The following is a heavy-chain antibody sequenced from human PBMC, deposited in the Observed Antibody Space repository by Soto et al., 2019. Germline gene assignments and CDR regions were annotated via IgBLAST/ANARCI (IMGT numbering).Heavy chain of an antibody. D-gene: IGHD1-26*01. CDR3: ARGRVGATTDYFDY. Sequence: SETLSLTCTVSGGSISRGGYYWSWIRQHPGRGLEWIGYIYYSGNTYYNPSLKSRVTISVDTSKNQFSLKLSAVTAADTAVYYCARGRVGATTDYFDYWGQGTLVTVSS. J-gene: IGHJ4*02. CDR1: GGSISRGGYY. CDR2: IYYSGNT. V-gene: IGHV4-31*02.